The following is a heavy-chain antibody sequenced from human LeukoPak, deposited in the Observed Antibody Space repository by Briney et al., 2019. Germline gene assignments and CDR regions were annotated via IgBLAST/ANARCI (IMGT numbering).Heavy chain of an antibody. CDR3: ARLPAAAGPFDY. J-gene: IGHJ4*02. V-gene: IGHV1-46*01. Sequence: WASVKVSCKASEYTFTSYYMHWVRQAPGQGLEWMGIINPSGGSTSYAQKFQGRVTMTRDTSTSTVYMELSSLRSEDTAVYYCARLPAAAGPFDYWGQGTLVTVSS. CDR1: EYTFTSYY. D-gene: IGHD6-13*01. CDR2: INPSGGST.